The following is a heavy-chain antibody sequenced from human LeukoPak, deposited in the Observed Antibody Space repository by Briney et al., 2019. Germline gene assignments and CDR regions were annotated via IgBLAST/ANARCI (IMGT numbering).Heavy chain of an antibody. J-gene: IGHJ4*02. CDR1: GFTFGGYG. Sequence: PGRSLRLSCAGSGFTFGGYGMHWFRQTPGKGLEWVAVIAYGGSREFYADSVKGRFTISRDNSKNTMSVQMDDLRAEDTAVYYWTRYNNDHFDYWGQGTLVTVSS. CDR3: TRYNNDHFDY. CDR2: IAYGGSRE. V-gene: IGHV3-33*01. D-gene: IGHD1-14*01.